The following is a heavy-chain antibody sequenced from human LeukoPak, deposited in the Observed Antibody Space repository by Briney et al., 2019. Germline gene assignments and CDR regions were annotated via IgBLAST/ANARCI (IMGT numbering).Heavy chain of an antibody. Sequence: PSETLSLTCAVYGGSFSGSYWSWIRQPPGKGLEWIEEINHRGSTNYNPSLKSRVTISVDTSKNQFSLKLSSVTAADTAVYYCARVSYCSGGSCYSDWGQGTLVTVSS. CDR2: INHRGST. CDR1: GGSFSGSY. V-gene: IGHV4-34*01. D-gene: IGHD2-15*01. CDR3: ARVSYCSGGSCYSD. J-gene: IGHJ4*02.